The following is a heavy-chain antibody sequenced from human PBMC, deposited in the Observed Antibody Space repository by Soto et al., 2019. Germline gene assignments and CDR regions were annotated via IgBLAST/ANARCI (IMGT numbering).Heavy chain of an antibody. CDR1: GYTFTSYA. D-gene: IGHD3-22*01. Sequence: ASVKVSCKASGYTFTSYAMHWVRQAPGQRLEWMGWINAGNGNTKYSQKFQGRVTLTRDTPGNTAYLELNSLISEDTAVYYCATPQDYDSCLDSWGQGTLVTVSS. J-gene: IGHJ4*02. CDR3: ATPQDYDSCLDS. V-gene: IGHV1-3*01. CDR2: INAGNGNT.